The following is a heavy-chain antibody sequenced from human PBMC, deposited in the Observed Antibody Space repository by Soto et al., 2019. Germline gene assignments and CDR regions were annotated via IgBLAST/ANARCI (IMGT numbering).Heavy chain of an antibody. D-gene: IGHD1-20*01. V-gene: IGHV3-53*01. J-gene: IGHJ4*02. Sequence: PGGSLRLSCAASGFTVSSRYMSWVRQAPGKGLEWVSVIYTDGRTFYADSVKGRFTISRDNSKNTLYLQMDSLRAEGTAVYYCARGVTVGVTGPDYWGQGKLVTVSS. CDR3: ARGVTVGVTGPDY. CDR1: GFTVSSRY. CDR2: IYTDGRT.